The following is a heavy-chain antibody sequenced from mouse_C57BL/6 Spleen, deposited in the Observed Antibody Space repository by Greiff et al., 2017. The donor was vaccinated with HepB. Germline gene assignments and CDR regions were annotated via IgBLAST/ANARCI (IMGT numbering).Heavy chain of an antibody. D-gene: IGHD2-10*01. J-gene: IGHJ2*01. V-gene: IGHV3-6*01. CDR1: GYSITSGYY. CDR3: ARGGLLGDY. Sequence: DVQLQESGPGLVKPSQSLSLTCSVTGYSITSGYYWNWIRQFPGNKLEWMGYISYDGSNNYNPSLKNRISITRDTSKNQFFLKLNSVTTEDTATYYCARGGLLGDYWGQGTTLTVSS. CDR2: ISYDGSN.